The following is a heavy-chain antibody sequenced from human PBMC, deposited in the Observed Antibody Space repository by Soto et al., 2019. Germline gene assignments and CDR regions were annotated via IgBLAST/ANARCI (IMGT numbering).Heavy chain of an antibody. V-gene: IGHV4-39*01. D-gene: IGHD5-18*01. CDR1: GGSISSSSYY. CDR2: IYYSGST. J-gene: IGHJ3*02. Sequence: SETLSLTCTVSGGSISSSSYYWGWIRQPPGKGLEWIGSIYYSGSTYYNPSLKSRVTISVDTSKNQFSLKLSSVTAADTAVYYCARRGYSYGFLSSVVAAPTSNAFDIWGQGTMVTVSS. CDR3: ARRGYSYGFLSSVVAAPTSNAFDI.